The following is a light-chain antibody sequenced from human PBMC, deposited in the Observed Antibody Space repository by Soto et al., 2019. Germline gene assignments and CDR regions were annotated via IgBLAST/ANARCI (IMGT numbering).Light chain of an antibody. CDR3: QQSYSTPIT. CDR1: QSISSY. CDR2: AAS. V-gene: IGKV1-39*01. Sequence: IQMTQSPSSLSASVGDRVTIICRASQSISSYLNWYQQKPGKAPELLIYAASSLQSGVPSRFSGSGSGTDFTLTISSLQPEDFATYYCQQSYSTPITFGQGTRLEIK. J-gene: IGKJ5*01.